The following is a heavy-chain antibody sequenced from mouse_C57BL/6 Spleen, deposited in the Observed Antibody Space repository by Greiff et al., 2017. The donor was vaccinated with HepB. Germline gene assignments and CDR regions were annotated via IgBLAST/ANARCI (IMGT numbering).Heavy chain of an antibody. Sequence: VQLQQSGPELVKPGASVKISCKASGYSFTGYYMNWVKQSPEKSLEWIGEINPSTGGTTYNQKFKAKATLTVDKSSSTAYMQLKSLTSEDSAVYYCARSSRGNYGFAYWGQGTLVTVSA. CDR2: INPSTGGT. J-gene: IGHJ3*01. CDR1: GYSFTGYY. D-gene: IGHD2-1*01. CDR3: ARSSRGNYGFAY. V-gene: IGHV1-42*01.